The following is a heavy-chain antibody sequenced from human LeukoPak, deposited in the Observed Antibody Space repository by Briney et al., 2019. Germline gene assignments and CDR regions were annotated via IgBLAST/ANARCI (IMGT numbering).Heavy chain of an antibody. J-gene: IGHJ4*02. V-gene: IGHV3-21*01. CDR1: GFTFSSYS. CDR2: ISSSSSYI. CDR3: ARDGSRIAVAGFHPYYLDY. D-gene: IGHD6-19*01. Sequence: GGSLRLSCAASGFTFSSYSMNWVRQAPGKGLEWVSSISSSSSYIYYADSVKGRFTISRDNAKNSLYLQMNSLRAEDTAVYYCARDGSRIAVAGFHPYYLDYWGQGTLVTVSS.